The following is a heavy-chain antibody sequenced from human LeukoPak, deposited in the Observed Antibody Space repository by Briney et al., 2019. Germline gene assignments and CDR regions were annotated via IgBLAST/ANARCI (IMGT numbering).Heavy chain of an antibody. CDR1: GFTFSSYS. D-gene: IGHD2-2*01. CDR3: ARGDVVVVSWFDP. V-gene: IGHV3-21*01. J-gene: IGHJ5*02. CDR2: ISSSSSYI. Sequence: GGSLRLSCAASGFTFSSYSMNWVRQAPGKGLEWVSSISSSSSYIYCADSVKGRFTISRDNAKNSLYLQMNSLRSEDTAVYYCARGDVVVVSWFDPWGQGTLVTVSS.